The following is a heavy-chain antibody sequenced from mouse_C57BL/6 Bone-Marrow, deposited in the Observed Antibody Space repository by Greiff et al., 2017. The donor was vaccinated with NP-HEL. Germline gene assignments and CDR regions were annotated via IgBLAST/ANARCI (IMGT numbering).Heavy chain of an antibody. D-gene: IGHD1-1*01. CDR1: GYTFTSYW. Sequence: QVQLQQPGAELVRPGSSVKLSCKASGYTFTSYWMDWVKQRPGQGLEWIGNIYPSDSETHYNQKFKDKATLTVDKSSSPAYMQLSSLTSEDSAVYYFASSIYYYGSSPYYYSMDYWGQGTSVTVSS. J-gene: IGHJ4*01. V-gene: IGHV1-61*01. CDR3: ASSIYYYGSSPYYYSMDY. CDR2: IYPSDSET.